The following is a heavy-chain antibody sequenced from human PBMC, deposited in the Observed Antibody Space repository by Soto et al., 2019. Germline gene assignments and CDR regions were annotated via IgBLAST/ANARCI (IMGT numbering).Heavy chain of an antibody. CDR3: ARVGGAGLLAVGGAFDI. Sequence: QVQLQESGPGLVKPSETLSLTCTVSGGSISSYYWSWIRQPPGKGVEWIGYIYYSGSTNYNPSLKSRVTISVDTSKNQFSLKLSSVTAADTAVYYCARVGGAGLLAVGGAFDIWGQGTMVTVSS. D-gene: IGHD2-21*01. V-gene: IGHV4-59*01. CDR2: IYYSGST. J-gene: IGHJ3*02. CDR1: GGSISSYY.